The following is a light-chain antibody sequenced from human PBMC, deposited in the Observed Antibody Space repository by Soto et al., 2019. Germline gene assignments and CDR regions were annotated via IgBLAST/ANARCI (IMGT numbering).Light chain of an antibody. CDR2: YDD. V-gene: IGLV1-36*01. CDR3: AAWDDSLNGRV. CDR1: SSNIGNNA. J-gene: IGLJ2*01. Sequence: QLVLTQPPSVSEAPRQRVTISCSGSSSNIGNNAVNWYQQLPGKAPKLLIYYDDLLPSGVSDRFSGSESGTSASLAISGLQSEDEADYYCAAWDDSLNGRVFGGGTKLTVL.